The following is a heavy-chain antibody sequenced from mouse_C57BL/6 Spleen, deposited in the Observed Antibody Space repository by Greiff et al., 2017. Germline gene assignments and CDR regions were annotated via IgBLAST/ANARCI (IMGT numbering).Heavy chain of an antibody. CDR2: INYDGRST. D-gene: IGHD1-1*01. V-gene: IGHV5-16*01. Sequence: EVQLVESEGGLVQPGSSMKLSCTASGFTFSDYYMAWVRQVPEKGLEWVANINYDGRSTYYLDSLKSRFIIARDNAKNILYLQMSSLKSEDTATYYCARDHGDYYGSSYGFAYWGQGTLVTVSA. CDR1: GFTFSDYY. CDR3: ARDHGDYYGSSYGFAY. J-gene: IGHJ3*01.